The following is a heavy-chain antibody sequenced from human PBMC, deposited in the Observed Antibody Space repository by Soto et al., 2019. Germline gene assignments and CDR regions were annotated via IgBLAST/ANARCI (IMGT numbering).Heavy chain of an antibody. Sequence: SETLSLTCTVSGGSISSYYWSWIRQPQGKGLEWIGYIYYSGSTNYNPSLKSRVTISVDTSKNQFSLKLSSVTAADTAVYYCVRGALWFGELYTGIDVWGQGTKVTVS. D-gene: IGHD3-10*01. V-gene: IGHV4-59*01. J-gene: IGHJ6*02. CDR2: IYYSGST. CDR3: VRGALWFGELYTGIDV. CDR1: GGSISSYY.